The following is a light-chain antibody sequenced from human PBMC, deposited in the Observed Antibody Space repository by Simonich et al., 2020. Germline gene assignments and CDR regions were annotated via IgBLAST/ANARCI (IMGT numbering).Light chain of an antibody. J-gene: IGKJ1*01. CDR3: QQYYSTPPT. CDR2: WAS. CDR1: QSVLYSFNNKNY. Sequence: DIVMTQSPDSLAVSLGERATIHCKASQSVLYSFNNKNYLAWYQKKPGQPPKLLIYWASTREAGVPDRFSGSGSGTDFTLTISSLQAEDVAVYYCQQYYSTPPTFGQGTKVEIK. V-gene: IGKV4-1*01.